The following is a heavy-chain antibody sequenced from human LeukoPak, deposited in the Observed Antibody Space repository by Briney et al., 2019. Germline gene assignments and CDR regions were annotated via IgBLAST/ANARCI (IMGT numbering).Heavy chain of an antibody. D-gene: IGHD3-3*01. CDR2: IIPIFGTA. J-gene: IGHJ6*03. CDR3: ARGRLFRVVFDYMDV. Sequence: GASVKVSCKASGGTFSSYAISWVRQAPGQGLEWMGGIIPIFGTANYAQKFQGRVTITADESTSTAYMELSSLRSEDTAVYYCARGRLFRVVFDYMDVWGKGTTVTVSS. V-gene: IGHV1-69*13. CDR1: GGTFSSYA.